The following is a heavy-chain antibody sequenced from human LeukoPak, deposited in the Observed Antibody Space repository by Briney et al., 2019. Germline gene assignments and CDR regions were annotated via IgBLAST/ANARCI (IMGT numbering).Heavy chain of an antibody. CDR1: GFSFSDYS. CDR2: ISTSGSTI. D-gene: IGHD3/OR15-3a*01. J-gene: IGHJ4*02. V-gene: IGHV3-48*01. CDR3: ARATGLDFDS. Sequence: GGSLRLSCAASGFSFSDYSMNWVRQAPGKGLEWLSYISTSGSTIYYADSVKGRFTTSRDNSKNTLYLQMNNLRAEDTAVYYCARATGLDFDSWGQGTLVTVSS.